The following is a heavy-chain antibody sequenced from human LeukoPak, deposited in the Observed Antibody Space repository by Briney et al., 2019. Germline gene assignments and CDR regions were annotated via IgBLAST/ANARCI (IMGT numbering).Heavy chain of an antibody. Sequence: GASVKVSCKASGYTFTGYYMHWVRQAPGQGLEWMGWINPNSGGTNYAQKFQDRVTMTGDTSISTAYLELSSLRSDDTAVFYCARSYFDVLTNYHMWLAPWGQGTLVTVSS. V-gene: IGHV1-2*02. J-gene: IGHJ5*02. CDR3: ARSYFDVLTNYHMWLAP. CDR1: GYTFTGYY. CDR2: INPNSGGT. D-gene: IGHD3-9*01.